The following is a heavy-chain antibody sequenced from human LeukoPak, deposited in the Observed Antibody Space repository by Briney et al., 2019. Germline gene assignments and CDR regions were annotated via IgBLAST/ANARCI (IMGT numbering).Heavy chain of an antibody. CDR2: ISSSSSTI. CDR1: GFTFSSYS. D-gene: IGHD1-26*01. Sequence: PGGSLRLSCAASGFTFSSYSMNWVRQAPGKGLEWVSYISSSSSTIYYADSVKGRFTISRDNAKNSLYLQMNSLRAEDTAVYYCARSASPKLGDILWFDPWGQGTLVTVSS. CDR3: ARSASPKLGDILWFDP. V-gene: IGHV3-48*01. J-gene: IGHJ5*02.